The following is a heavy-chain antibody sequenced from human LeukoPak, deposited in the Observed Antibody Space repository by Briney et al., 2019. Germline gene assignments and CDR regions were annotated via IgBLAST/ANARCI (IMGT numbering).Heavy chain of an antibody. CDR1: GFTFSSYA. CDR2: ISYDGSNK. Sequence: GGSLRLSCAASGFTFSSYAMHWVRQAPGKGLEWVAVISYDGSNKYYADSVKGRFTISRDNSKNTLYLQMNSLRAEDTAVYYCARWFTSGRGFFDYWGQGILVTVSS. D-gene: IGHD6-19*01. V-gene: IGHV3-30-3*01. CDR3: ARWFTSGRGFFDY. J-gene: IGHJ4*02.